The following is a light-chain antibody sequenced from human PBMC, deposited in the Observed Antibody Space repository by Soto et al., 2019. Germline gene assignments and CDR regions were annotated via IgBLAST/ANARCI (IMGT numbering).Light chain of an antibody. CDR1: QSVSSSY. J-gene: IGKJ1*01. V-gene: IGKV3-20*01. CDR3: QQYGSSRWT. Sequence: GLTLSPGTLSLSPGGRATLSCRASQSVSSSYLAWYQQKPGQAPKVLIYRASSRATGIPDRFSGSGSGTDFTLTISRLEPEDFTVYYCQQYGSSRWTFGQGTKVDIK. CDR2: RAS.